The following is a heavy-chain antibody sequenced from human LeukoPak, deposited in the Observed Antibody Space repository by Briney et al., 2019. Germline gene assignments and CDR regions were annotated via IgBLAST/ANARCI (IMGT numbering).Heavy chain of an antibody. D-gene: IGHD1-1*01. CDR1: GFTVSSNY. CDR3: ARNSAFDY. CDR2: IYTGGTT. J-gene: IGHJ4*02. V-gene: IGHV3-53*01. Sequence: GGSLRLSCAAPGFTVSSNYMSWVRQAPGKGLEWISIIYTGGTTYYADSVKGRFTISRDTSKNTLYLQMNSLRVEDTAVYYCARNSAFDYWGQGTLVTVSS.